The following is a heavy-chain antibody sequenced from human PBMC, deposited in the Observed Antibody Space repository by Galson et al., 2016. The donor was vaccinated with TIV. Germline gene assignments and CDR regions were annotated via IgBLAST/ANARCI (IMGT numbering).Heavy chain of an antibody. CDR3: ARHSLWFGELGGFDY. CDR2: IYQSGST. V-gene: IGHV4-38-2*01. J-gene: IGHJ4*02. D-gene: IGHD3-10*01. Sequence: ETLSLTCAVSGYSITSGYYWGWIRQSPGKGLEWIGSIYQSGSTYYNPSLKSRVTISIDTSKNQFSLKLTSVTAADTAVYYCARHSLWFGELGGFDYWGQGTLVTVSS. CDR1: GYSITSGYY.